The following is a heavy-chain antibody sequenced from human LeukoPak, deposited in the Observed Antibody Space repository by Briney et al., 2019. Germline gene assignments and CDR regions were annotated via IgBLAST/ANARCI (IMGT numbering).Heavy chain of an antibody. D-gene: IGHD3-10*01. J-gene: IGHJ3*02. CDR1: GGSISSGSYY. CDR3: ARFRDYKEAFDI. V-gene: IGHV4-61*02. CDR2: IYTSGST. Sequence: PSQTLSLTCTVSGGSISSGSYYWSWIRQPAGKGREWIGRIYTSGSTNYNPSLKSRVTISVDTSKNQFSLKLSSVTAADTAVYYCARFRDYKEAFDIWGQGTMVTVSS.